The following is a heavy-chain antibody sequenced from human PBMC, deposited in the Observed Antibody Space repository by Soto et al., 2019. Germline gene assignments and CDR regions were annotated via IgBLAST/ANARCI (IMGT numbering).Heavy chain of an antibody. CDR3: AKNPENYYYGMDV. J-gene: IGHJ6*02. CDR1: GGTCSSYA. Sequence: QVQLVQSGAEVKKPGSSVKVSCKASGGTCSSYAISWVRQAPGQGREWMGGIIPIFGTADYAQKFQGRVTITADESTSTAYVELSSLRSEDTAVYYCAKNPENYYYGMDVWGQGTTVTVSS. V-gene: IGHV1-69*12. CDR2: IIPIFGTA.